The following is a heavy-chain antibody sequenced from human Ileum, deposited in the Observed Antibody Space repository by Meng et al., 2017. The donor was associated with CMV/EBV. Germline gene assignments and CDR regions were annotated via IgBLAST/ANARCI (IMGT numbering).Heavy chain of an antibody. J-gene: IGHJ4*02. V-gene: IGHV2-5*01. CDR3: AHRRVASAGTPFDY. CDR1: GFSLDTSGAA. Sequence: FSGFSLDTSGAAVGWIRQPPGKALEWLALIYWNYDTRYRPSLKNRLTITKATSKNQVVLKMTDMNPVDTATYYCAHRRVASAGTPFDYWGQGVLVTVSS. CDR2: IYWNYDT. D-gene: IGHD6-19*01.